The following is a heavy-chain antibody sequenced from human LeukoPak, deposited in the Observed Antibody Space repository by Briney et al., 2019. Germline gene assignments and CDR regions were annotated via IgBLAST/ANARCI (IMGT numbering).Heavy chain of an antibody. V-gene: IGHV4-39*01. CDR2: IYYSGST. CDR3: ARPKGSGWYNYYFDY. CDR1: GGSISSSSYY. D-gene: IGHD6-19*01. J-gene: IGHJ4*02. Sequence: SETLSLTCTVSGGSISSSSYYWGWIRQPPGKGLEWIGSIYYSGSTYYNPSLKSRVTISVDTSKNQLSLKLSSVTAADTAVYYCARPKGSGWYNYYFDYWGQGTLVTVSS.